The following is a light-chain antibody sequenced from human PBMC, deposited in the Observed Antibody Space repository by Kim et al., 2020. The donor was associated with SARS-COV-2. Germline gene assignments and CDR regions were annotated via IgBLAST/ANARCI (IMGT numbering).Light chain of an antibody. CDR3: QQFSKSSWT. CDR1: QSVDNRY. Sequence: EIMLTQSPGTLSLSPGERATLSCRARQSVDNRYLAWYQQKPGQPPRLLTYGSSNRATGIPDRFSGSGSGTDFTLTISRLEPEDFAVYYCQQFSKSSWTFGQGTKVDIK. J-gene: IGKJ1*01. CDR2: GSS. V-gene: IGKV3-20*01.